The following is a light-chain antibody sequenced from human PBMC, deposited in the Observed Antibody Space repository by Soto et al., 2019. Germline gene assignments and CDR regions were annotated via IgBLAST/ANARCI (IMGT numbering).Light chain of an antibody. V-gene: IGLV2-14*01. CDR1: SSDVGGYNY. Sequence: QLVLTQPASVSGSPGQSITISCTGTSSDVGGYNYVSWYQQHPGKAPKFMIYEVSNRPSGVSNRFSGSKSGNTASLTISGLQAEDEADYYCSSYTSNSTYVFGTGTKLTVL. J-gene: IGLJ1*01. CDR3: SSYTSNSTYV. CDR2: EVS.